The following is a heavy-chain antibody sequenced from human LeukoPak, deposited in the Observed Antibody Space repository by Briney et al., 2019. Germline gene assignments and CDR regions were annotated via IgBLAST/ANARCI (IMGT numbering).Heavy chain of an antibody. V-gene: IGHV1-69*05. CDR3: GRGGHYYDSSGYSRNNENFQH. J-gene: IGHJ1*01. CDR2: IIPIFGTA. Sequence: SVKVSCTASGGTFSSYAISWVRQAPGQGLEWIGRIIPIFGTANYAQKFQGRVTITTDESTSTAYMELSSLRSEDTAVYYCGRGGHYYDSSGYSRNNENFQHWGQGTLVTVSS. CDR1: GGTFSSYA. D-gene: IGHD3-22*01.